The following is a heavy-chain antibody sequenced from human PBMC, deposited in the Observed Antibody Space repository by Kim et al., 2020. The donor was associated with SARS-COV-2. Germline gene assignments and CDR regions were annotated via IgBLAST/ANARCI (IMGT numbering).Heavy chain of an antibody. Sequence: SETLSLTCTVSGGSISSGSYYWSWIRQPAGKGLEWIGRIYTSGSTNYNPSLKSRVTISVDTSKNQFSLKLSSVTAADTAVYYCAREGGGSGSYYYAFDIWGQGTMVTVSS. CDR1: GGSISSGSYY. D-gene: IGHD3-10*01. CDR3: AREGGGSGSYYYAFDI. V-gene: IGHV4-61*02. CDR2: IYTSGST. J-gene: IGHJ3*02.